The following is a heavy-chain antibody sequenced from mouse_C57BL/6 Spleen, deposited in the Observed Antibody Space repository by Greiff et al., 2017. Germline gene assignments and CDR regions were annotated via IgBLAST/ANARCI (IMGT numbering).Heavy chain of an antibody. J-gene: IGHJ2*01. CDR3: ASWAINTVEDY. Sequence: QVQLQQPGAELVKPGASVKLSCKASGYTFTSYWMHWVKQRPGQGLEWIGMIHPNSGSTNYNEKFKSKATLPVDKSSTTAYMQLSSLTSEDSAVYYCASWAINTVEDYWGKGTTLTVAS. V-gene: IGHV1-64*01. CDR1: GYTFTSYW. CDR2: IHPNSGST. D-gene: IGHD1-1*01.